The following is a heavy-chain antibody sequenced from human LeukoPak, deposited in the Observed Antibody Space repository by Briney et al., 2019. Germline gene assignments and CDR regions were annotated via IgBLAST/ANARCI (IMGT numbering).Heavy chain of an antibody. CDR1: GFTFSSYA. J-gene: IGHJ4*02. D-gene: IGHD4-17*01. V-gene: IGHV3-30-3*01. Sequence: GRSLRLSCAASGFTFSSYAMHWVRQAPGKGLEWVAVISYDGSNKYYADSVKGRFTISRDNSKNTLYLQMNSLRAEDTAVYYCARDPYGDYYFDYWGQGTLVTVSS. CDR3: ARDPYGDYYFDY. CDR2: ISYDGSNK.